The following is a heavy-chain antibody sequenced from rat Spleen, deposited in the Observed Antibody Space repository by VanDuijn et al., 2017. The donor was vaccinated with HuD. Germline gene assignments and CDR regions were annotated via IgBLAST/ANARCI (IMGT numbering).Heavy chain of an antibody. Sequence: EVQLMETGGGLVQPGESLKLSCVASGFTFSGYWMYWIRQAPGEGLEWISSISPDGGSTYYPDSVKGRFTISRDVTKTTLYLQMNSLRSEDTATYYCATHGSRVSRFAYWGQGTLVTVSS. CDR3: ATHGSRVSRFAY. CDR1: GFTFSGYW. V-gene: IGHV5-58*01. CDR2: ISPDGGST. D-gene: IGHD1-4*01. J-gene: IGHJ3*01.